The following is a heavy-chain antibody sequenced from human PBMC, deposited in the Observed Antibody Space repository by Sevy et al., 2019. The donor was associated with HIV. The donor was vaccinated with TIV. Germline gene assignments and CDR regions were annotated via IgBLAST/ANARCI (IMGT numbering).Heavy chain of an antibody. V-gene: IGHV3-30*02. CDR1: GVTFSYYG. J-gene: IGHJ4*02. CDR3: AKNTAAAGIGGFDY. Sequence: GGCLRLSCAASGVTFSYYGMHWVRQAPGKGLEWVAFIGYDGDTKYFEDSVKGRFTISRDTSKNTLYLQMNSLRTEDTACSYCAKNTAAAGIGGFDYWGQGTLVTVSS. CDR2: IGYDGDTK. D-gene: IGHD6-13*01.